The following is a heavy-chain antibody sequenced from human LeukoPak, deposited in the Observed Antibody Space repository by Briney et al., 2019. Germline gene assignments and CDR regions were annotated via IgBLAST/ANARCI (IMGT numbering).Heavy chain of an antibody. V-gene: IGHV1-2*02. J-gene: IGHJ4*02. Sequence: ASVKVSCKASGYTFTGYYMHWVRQAPGQGLEWMGWINPNSGGTNYAQKFKGRVTMTRDTSISTAYMELSRLRPDDTAVYYCARDLPATAIPFDYWGQGTLVTVSS. CDR1: GYTFTGYY. CDR3: ARDLPATAIPFDY. CDR2: INPNSGGT. D-gene: IGHD2-21*02.